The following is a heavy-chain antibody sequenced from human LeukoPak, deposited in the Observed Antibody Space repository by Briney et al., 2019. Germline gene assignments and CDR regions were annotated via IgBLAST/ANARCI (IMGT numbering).Heavy chain of an antibody. CDR3: ARHGGSHYVFDY. Sequence: SETLSLTCTVSGGSISSYYWSWIRQPPGKGLEWIGYIYYSGSTNYNPSLKSRVTISVDTSKNQFSLKLSSVTAADTAVYYCARHGGSHYVFDYWGQGTLVTVSS. D-gene: IGHD1-26*01. J-gene: IGHJ4*02. CDR1: GGSISSYY. CDR2: IYYSGST. V-gene: IGHV4-59*08.